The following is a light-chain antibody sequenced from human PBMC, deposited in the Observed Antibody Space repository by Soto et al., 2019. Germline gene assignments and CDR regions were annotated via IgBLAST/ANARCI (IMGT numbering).Light chain of an antibody. V-gene: IGKV1-6*01. Sequence: AIQMTQSPSSLSASVGDRVTITCRASQDISDDVGWYQQTPGKAPKLLIAGASRLQSVVPSRFSGSGSGAAFTLTITSLRPEDSATYYCLQTHNYPRTFGQGTKVEI. CDR3: LQTHNYPRT. CDR2: GAS. J-gene: IGKJ1*01. CDR1: QDISDD.